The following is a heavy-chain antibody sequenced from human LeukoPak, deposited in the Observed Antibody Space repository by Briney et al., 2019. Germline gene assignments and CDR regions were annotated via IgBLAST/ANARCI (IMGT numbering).Heavy chain of an antibody. CDR1: GYSFSSYW. Sequence: HGESLKISCKGSGYSFSSYWISWVRQMPGKGLEWMGRVDPRDSYTNYSPSFQGHVTISVDKSISTAYLPWSSLKASDTAMHYCARDYGSGSTIDYWGQGTLVTVSS. CDR3: ARDYGSGSTIDY. J-gene: IGHJ4*02. CDR2: VDPRDSYT. D-gene: IGHD3-10*01. V-gene: IGHV5-10-1*01.